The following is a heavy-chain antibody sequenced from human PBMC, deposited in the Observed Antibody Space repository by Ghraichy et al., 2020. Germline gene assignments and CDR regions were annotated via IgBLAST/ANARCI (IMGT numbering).Heavy chain of an antibody. CDR1: GGSISSGSYY. J-gene: IGHJ3*02. Sequence: SQTLSLTCTVSGGSISSGSYYWSWIRQPAGKGLEWIGRIYTSGSTNYNPSLKSRVTISVDTSKNQFSLKLSSVTAADTAVYYCARDLGDLDAFDIWGQGTMVTVSS. CDR3: ARDLGDLDAFDI. D-gene: IGHD3-3*01. CDR2: IYTSGST. V-gene: IGHV4-61*02.